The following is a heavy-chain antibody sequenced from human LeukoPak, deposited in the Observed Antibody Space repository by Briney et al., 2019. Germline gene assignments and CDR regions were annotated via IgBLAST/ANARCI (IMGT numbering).Heavy chain of an antibody. V-gene: IGHV4-30-2*01. Sequence: PSQTLSLTCAVSGGSISSGGYSWGWIRQPPGKGLEWIGYIYHSGSTYYNPSLKSRVTISVDRSKNQLSLELSSVTAADTAVYFCARSGPYGVGYWGQGTLVTVSS. D-gene: IGHD3-10*01. CDR2: IYHSGST. CDR1: GGSISSGGYS. J-gene: IGHJ4*02. CDR3: ARSGPYGVGY.